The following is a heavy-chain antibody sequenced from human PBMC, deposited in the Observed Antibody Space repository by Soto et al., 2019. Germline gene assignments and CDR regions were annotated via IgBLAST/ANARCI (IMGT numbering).Heavy chain of an antibody. D-gene: IGHD3-3*01. Sequence: QVQLVQAGAEVKKPGSSVNVSCKTSGGTFGNTAVTWVRQAPGQGIEWMGGIVPMFGTANYAQKFQGRVTITADESTNTAYMDLRSLRSADTAVYYCARDGDPGYTFWSGPLGGGRFDPWGQGTLVTVSS. J-gene: IGHJ5*02. V-gene: IGHV1-69*12. CDR1: GGTFGNTA. CDR2: IVPMFGTA. CDR3: ARDGDPGYTFWSGPLGGGRFDP.